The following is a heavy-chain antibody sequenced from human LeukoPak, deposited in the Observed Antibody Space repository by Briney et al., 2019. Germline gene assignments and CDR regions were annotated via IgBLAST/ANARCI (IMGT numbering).Heavy chain of an antibody. CDR2: ISGSGGST. D-gene: IGHD3-22*01. CDR1: GFTFSSDD. V-gene: IGHV3-23*01. J-gene: IGHJ3*01. Sequence: GRSRRLSCAASGFTFSSDDMSWVRQAPGNGLEWVSAISGSGGSTYYADSVEGRFTISRDNSKNTLYLQMNSLRAEDTAVYYCAGEGIVVITTGPDAFDLWGQGTMVTVSS. CDR3: AGEGIVVITTGPDAFDL.